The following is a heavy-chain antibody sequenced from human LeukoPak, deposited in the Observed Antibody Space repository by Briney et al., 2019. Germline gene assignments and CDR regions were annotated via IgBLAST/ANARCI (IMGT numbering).Heavy chain of an antibody. Sequence: GGSLRLSCAASGFTFSSYAMSWVRQAPGKGLEWFSGINTSGGSTAYADSVKGRFTISRDNPRNTLYMQMNILRAEDTALYYCAIMHPYYDGNGHWVQWGQGTLLTVSS. CDR1: GFTFSSYA. D-gene: IGHD3-22*01. V-gene: IGHV3-23*01. CDR2: INTSGGST. CDR3: AIMHPYYDGNGHWVQ. J-gene: IGHJ4*02.